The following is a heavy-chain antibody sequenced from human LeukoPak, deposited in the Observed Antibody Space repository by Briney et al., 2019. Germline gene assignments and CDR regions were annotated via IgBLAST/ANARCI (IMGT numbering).Heavy chain of an antibody. CDR1: GFTFTGYS. CDR3: AKGDIVTTKHFDY. D-gene: IGHD5-12*01. J-gene: IGHJ4*02. V-gene: IGHV3-23*01. CDR2: ISGSGGTT. Sequence: GGSLRLSCAASGFTFTGYSMNWVRQAPGKGLEWVSAISGSGGTTYYADSVKGRFTISRDNSKNTLYLQMNSLRAEDTAVYYCAKGDIVTTKHFDYWGQGNLVTVSS.